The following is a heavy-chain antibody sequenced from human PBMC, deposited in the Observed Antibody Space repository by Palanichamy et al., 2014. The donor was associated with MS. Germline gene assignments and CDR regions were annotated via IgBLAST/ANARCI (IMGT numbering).Heavy chain of an antibody. J-gene: IGHJ2*01. CDR2: INPDGGST. CDR3: ARAKGLRYRYWHFDF. Sequence: VQLVQSGAEVKKPGASVKVSCKASGYIFSSYCMHWVRQAPGQGPEWMGTINPDGGSTTYAQNFQGRVTMTRDKSTTTVYMDLSSLTPEDTAAYFCARAKGLRYRYWHFDFWGRGTLVTVSS. CDR1: GYIFSSYC. D-gene: IGHD1-26*01. V-gene: IGHV1-46*01.